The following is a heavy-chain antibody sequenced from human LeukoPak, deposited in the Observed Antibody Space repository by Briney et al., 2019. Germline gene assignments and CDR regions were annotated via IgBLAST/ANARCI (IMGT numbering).Heavy chain of an antibody. V-gene: IGHV3-48*01. CDR2: ISSSSSTI. CDR1: GFTFSSYG. CDR3: ARVPHRGLAVAGHVPRPSYYYYYMDV. D-gene: IGHD6-19*01. J-gene: IGHJ6*03. Sequence: GGSLRLSCSASGFTFSSYGMNWVRQAPGKGLEWVSYISSSSSTIYYADSVKGRFTISRDNAKNSLYLQMNSLRAEDTAVYYCARVPHRGLAVAGHVPRPSYYYYYMDVWGKGTTVTVSS.